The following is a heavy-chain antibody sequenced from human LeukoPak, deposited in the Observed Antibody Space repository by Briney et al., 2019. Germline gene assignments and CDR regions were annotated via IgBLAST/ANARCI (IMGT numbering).Heavy chain of an antibody. V-gene: IGHV1-18*01. CDR2: ISAYNGNT. CDR3: ARAHGAVAGTGAFDI. D-gene: IGHD6-19*01. Sequence: GASVKVSCKASGYTFTSYGIGWVRQAPGQGLEWMGRISAYNGNTNYAQKLQGRVTMTTDTSTSTAYMELRSLRSDDTAVYYCARAHGAVAGTGAFDIWGQGTMVTVSS. J-gene: IGHJ3*02. CDR1: GYTFTSYG.